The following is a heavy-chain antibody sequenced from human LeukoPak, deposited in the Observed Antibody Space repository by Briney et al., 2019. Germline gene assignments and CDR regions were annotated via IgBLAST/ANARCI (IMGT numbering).Heavy chain of an antibody. J-gene: IGHJ6*03. V-gene: IGHV1-24*01. CDR3: ARESRGYRFGYLHYYYYMDV. Sequence: ASVKVSCKVSGYTLSELSMHWVRQAPGKGLEWMGGFDAEDGETIYAQKFQGRVTMTEDTSTDTAYMELSSLRSEDTAVYYCARESRGYRFGYLHYYYYMDVWGKGTTVTVSS. CDR1: GYTLSELS. CDR2: FDAEDGET. D-gene: IGHD5-18*01.